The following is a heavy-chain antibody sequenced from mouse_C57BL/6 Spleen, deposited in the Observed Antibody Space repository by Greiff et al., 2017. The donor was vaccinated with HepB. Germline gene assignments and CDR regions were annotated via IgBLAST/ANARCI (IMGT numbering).Heavy chain of an antibody. J-gene: IGHJ3*01. CDR2: FHPYNDDT. V-gene: IGHV1-47*01. D-gene: IGHD3-2*02. Sequence: VKLQQSGAELVKPGASVKMSCKASGYSFTTYPIEWMKQNHGKSLEWIGNFHPYNDDTKYNEKFKGKATLTVEKSSSTVYLELSRLTSDDSAVYYCARRELRLPAWFAYWGQGTLVTVSA. CDR1: GYSFTTYP. CDR3: ARRELRLPAWFAY.